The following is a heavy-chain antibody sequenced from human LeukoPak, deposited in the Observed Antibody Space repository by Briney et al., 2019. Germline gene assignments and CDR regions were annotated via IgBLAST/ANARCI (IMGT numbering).Heavy chain of an antibody. V-gene: IGHV3-53*01. CDR3: ARAKRGYYYYYMDV. CDR1: GFTVSSNY. Sequence: GGSLRLSCAASGFTVSSNYMSWVRQAPGKGLEWVSVIYSGGSTYYADSVKGRFTISRDNSKNTLYLQMNSLRAEDTAVYYCARAKRGYYYYYMDVWGKGTTVTISS. CDR2: IYSGGST. D-gene: IGHD3-10*01. J-gene: IGHJ6*03.